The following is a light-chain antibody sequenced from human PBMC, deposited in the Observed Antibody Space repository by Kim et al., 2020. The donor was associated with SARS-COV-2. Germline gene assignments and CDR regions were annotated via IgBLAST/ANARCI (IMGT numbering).Light chain of an antibody. V-gene: IGKV1-8*01. CDR3: QQYYSYPRT. CDR1: HGISSY. CDR2: AAS. Sequence: ASTGDRVTITCRASHGISSYLAWYQQTPGKAPTLLIYAASTLQSGVPSRFSGTGSGTDFTLTISCLQSEDFAAYYCQQYYSYPRTFGQGTKVDIK. J-gene: IGKJ1*01.